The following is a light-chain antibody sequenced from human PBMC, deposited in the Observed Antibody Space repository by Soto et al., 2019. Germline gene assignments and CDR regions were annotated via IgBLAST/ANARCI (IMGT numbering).Light chain of an antibody. Sequence: SYELTQPPSVSVAPGKTARITCGGNNIASKSVHWYQQKAGQAPVLVIYYDSDRPSGIPERFSGSKYGNTATLTISRVEAGDEADYYCQVWDSSSDHVVFAGGTKLTVL. V-gene: IGLV3-21*04. CDR1: NIASKS. CDR2: YDS. J-gene: IGLJ2*01. CDR3: QVWDSSSDHVV.